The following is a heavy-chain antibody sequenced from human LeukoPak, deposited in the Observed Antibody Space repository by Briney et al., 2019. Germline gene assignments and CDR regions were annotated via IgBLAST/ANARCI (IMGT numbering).Heavy chain of an antibody. V-gene: IGHV3-74*01. CDR3: VRGNFNGAIDH. CDR2: ISTDGSST. D-gene: IGHD1-26*01. CDR1: GFTFRSYW. J-gene: IGHJ4*02. Sequence: GGSLRLSCAASGFTFRSYWMHWVRQAPGKGLVWVSRISTDGSSTKYADFVEGRFTISRDNAKNTLYLQMNSLRAEDTAAYYCVRGNFNGAIDHWGRGTLVTVSP.